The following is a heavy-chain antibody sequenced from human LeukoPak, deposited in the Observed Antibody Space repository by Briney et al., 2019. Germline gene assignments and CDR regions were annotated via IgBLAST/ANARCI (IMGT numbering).Heavy chain of an antibody. CDR2: IYRDGST. V-gene: IGHV3-53*01. CDR1: DFTVSTNY. D-gene: IGHD6-19*01. Sequence: GASLRLSCAASDFTVSTNYMTWVRQAPGKGLEWVSVIYRDGSTYYADTVEGRFTISRDNSKNTLYLQMDSLRAEDTAVYYCAAQALAGKGNDFDPWGQGTLVTV. CDR3: AAQALAGKGNDFDP. J-gene: IGHJ5*02.